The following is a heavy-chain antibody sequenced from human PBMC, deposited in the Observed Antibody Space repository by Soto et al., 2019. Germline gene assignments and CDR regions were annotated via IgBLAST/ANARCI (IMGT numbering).Heavy chain of an antibody. V-gene: IGHV3-33*01. CDR3: ASFTYYDYIWGSYRYLMATDSAAFDI. D-gene: IGHD3-16*02. Sequence: PGGSLRLSCAAYGFTFSSYGMHWVRQAPGKGLEWVAVIWYDGSNKYYADSVKGRFTISRDNSKNTLYLQMNSLRAEDTTVYYCASFTYYDYIWGSYRYLMATDSAAFDIWGQGTMVTVSS. CDR2: IWYDGSNK. CDR1: GFTFSSYG. J-gene: IGHJ3*02.